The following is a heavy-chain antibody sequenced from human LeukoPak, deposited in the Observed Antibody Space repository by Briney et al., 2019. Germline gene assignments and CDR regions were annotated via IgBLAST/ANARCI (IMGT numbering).Heavy chain of an antibody. CDR2: ISSSSSYM. V-gene: IGHV3-21*01. CDR3: ARSIRGYSYGYVR. Sequence: GGSLRLSCAASGFTFSSYSMNWVRQAPGKGLEWVSSISSSSSYMYYADSVKGRFTISRDNAKNSLYLQMNSLRAEDTAVYYCARSIRGYSYGYVRWGQGTLVTVSS. J-gene: IGHJ4*02. CDR1: GFTFSSYS. D-gene: IGHD5-18*01.